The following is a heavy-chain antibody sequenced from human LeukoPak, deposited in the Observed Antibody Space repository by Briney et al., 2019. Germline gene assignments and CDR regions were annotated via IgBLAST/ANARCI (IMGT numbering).Heavy chain of an antibody. CDR3: AREGSSWYPNWFDP. CDR2: INHSGST. V-gene: IGHV4-34*01. Sequence: PSETLSLTCAVYGGSFSGYYWSWIRQPPGKGLEWIGEINHSGSTNYNPSLKSRVTISVDTSKNQFSLKLSSVTAADTAVYYCAREGSSWYPNWFDPWGQGTLVTVSS. D-gene: IGHD6-13*01. J-gene: IGHJ5*02. CDR1: GGSFSGYY.